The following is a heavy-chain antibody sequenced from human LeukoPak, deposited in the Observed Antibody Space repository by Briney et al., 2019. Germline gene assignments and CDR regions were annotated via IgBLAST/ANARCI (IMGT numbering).Heavy chain of an antibody. V-gene: IGHV3-33*01. CDR2: MWYDGSSQ. CDR1: GFTIYDYG. J-gene: IGHJ5*02. D-gene: IGHD5-12*01. Sequence: PGKSLRLSCAVSGFTIYDYGVHWARQAPGKGLEWVAVMWYDGSSQSYADSVRGRFTISRDNSNNTLYLQMTSRKAEDTAVYYCAALQYSGSGHVSWGQGTLVSVSS. CDR3: AALQYSGSGHVS.